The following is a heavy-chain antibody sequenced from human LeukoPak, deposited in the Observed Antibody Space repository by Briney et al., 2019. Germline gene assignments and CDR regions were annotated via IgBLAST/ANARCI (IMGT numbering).Heavy chain of an antibody. J-gene: IGHJ3*02. CDR2: INHSGST. V-gene: IGHV4-34*01. Sequence: SETLSLTCAVYGGSFSGYYWSWIRQPPGKGLEWIGEINHSGSTNYNPSLKSRVTISVDTSKNQFSLKLSSVTAADTAVYYCARAPRFCSGGSRYSLFVAFDIWGQGTMVTVSS. CDR1: GGSFSGYY. CDR3: ARAPRFCSGGSRYSLFVAFDI. D-gene: IGHD2-15*01.